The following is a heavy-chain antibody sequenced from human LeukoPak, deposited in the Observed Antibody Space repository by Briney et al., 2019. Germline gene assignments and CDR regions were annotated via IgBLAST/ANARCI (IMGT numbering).Heavy chain of an antibody. J-gene: IGHJ6*02. CDR3: ARLDAPSSVYYYYGMDV. Sequence: SETLSLTCTVSGGSISSYYWSWTRQPPGKGLEWIGYIYYSGSTNYNPSLKSRVTISVDTSKNQFSLKLSSVTAADTAVYYCARLDAPSSVYYYYGMDVWGQGTTVTVSS. CDR2: IYYSGST. V-gene: IGHV4-59*01. CDR1: GGSISSYY. D-gene: IGHD1-1*01.